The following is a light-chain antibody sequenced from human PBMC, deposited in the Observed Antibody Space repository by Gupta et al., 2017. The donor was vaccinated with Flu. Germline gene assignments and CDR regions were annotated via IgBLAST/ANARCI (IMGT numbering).Light chain of an antibody. CDR3: QQHYESPPT. Sequence: DIVMTQPPEFLAVSLGERATIDCRSNQSLSYSANNKHFVAWYQQRPGQPPKLLISMASERASGVPDRFRGSGSGTHYTLTISSLQPEDVAVYYCQQHYESPPTFGRGTRV. J-gene: IGKJ2*01. CDR1: QSLSYSANNKHF. V-gene: IGKV4-1*01. CDR2: MAS.